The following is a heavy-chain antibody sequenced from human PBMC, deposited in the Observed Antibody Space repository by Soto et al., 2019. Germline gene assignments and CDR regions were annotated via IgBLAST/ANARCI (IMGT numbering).Heavy chain of an antibody. CDR1: GFSFSVFG. CDR3: AREIIEVNGAIRWFDP. J-gene: IGHJ5*02. CDR2: ISNDGSKR. D-gene: IGHD2-8*01. Sequence: QVQLVESGGGVVQPGTSLRLSCVASGFSFSVFGMHWVRQFPGKGLEWVAVISNDGSKRYYIDSVEGRFTISRDDSKNTLYLQMDSLRVDDTAVYYCAREIIEVNGAIRWFDPWGRGTLVTVSS. V-gene: IGHV3-30*03.